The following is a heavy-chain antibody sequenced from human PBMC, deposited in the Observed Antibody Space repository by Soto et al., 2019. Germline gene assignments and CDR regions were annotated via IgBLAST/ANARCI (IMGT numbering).Heavy chain of an antibody. D-gene: IGHD1-1*01. CDR1: GASIIGFY. J-gene: IGHJ5*02. Sequence: SETLSLTCTVSGASIIGFYWSWIRKSAGKGLEWIGRIYATGTTDYNPSLKSRVMMSVDTSKKQFSLKLRSVTAADTAVYYCVRDGTKTLRDWFDPWGQGISVTVSS. CDR2: IYATGTT. V-gene: IGHV4-4*07. CDR3: VRDGTKTLRDWFDP.